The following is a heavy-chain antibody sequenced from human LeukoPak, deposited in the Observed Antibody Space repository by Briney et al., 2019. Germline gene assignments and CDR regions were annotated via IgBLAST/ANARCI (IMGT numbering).Heavy chain of an antibody. J-gene: IGHJ4*02. Sequence: GGSLRLSCAASGFTFSSYAMSWVRQAPGKGLEWVAVISYDGSNKYYADSVKGRFTISRDNSKNTLYLQMNSLRAEDTAVYYCAKDHPPRWLRLPGYFDYWGQGTLVTVSS. D-gene: IGHD5-12*01. V-gene: IGHV3-30*18. CDR3: AKDHPPRWLRLPGYFDY. CDR2: ISYDGSNK. CDR1: GFTFSSYA.